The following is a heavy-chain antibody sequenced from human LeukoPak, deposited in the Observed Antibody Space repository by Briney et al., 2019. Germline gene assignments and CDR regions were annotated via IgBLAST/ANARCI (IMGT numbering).Heavy chain of an antibody. J-gene: IGHJ4*02. V-gene: IGHV1-18*01. Sequence: ASVKVSCKASGYTFASYGISWVRQAPGQGLEWMGWISGYNGDTNYAQKIQDRVTMTTDTSTTTAYMELRSLRSDDTAVYYCARGLEFRVLTYSSLGFVDYWGQGTLVTVSS. CDR2: ISGYNGDT. CDR3: ARGLEFRVLTYSSLGFVDY. CDR1: GYTFASYG. D-gene: IGHD4-11*01.